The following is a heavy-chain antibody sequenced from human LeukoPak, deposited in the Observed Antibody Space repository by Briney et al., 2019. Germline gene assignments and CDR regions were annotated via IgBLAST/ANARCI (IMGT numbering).Heavy chain of an antibody. Sequence: QPGGSLGLSCRASGFPFSTYAMSWVRQPPGKGLEWVASISGRGELTYYTDSVRGRFTISRDNSRSTLYLQMNFLRTDDTAVNYCVKDRPNYYGSEGHYYRQNGDSWGQGTLVTVSS. D-gene: IGHD3-22*01. V-gene: IGHV3-23*01. J-gene: IGHJ5*01. CDR2: ISGRGELT. CDR1: GFPFSTYA. CDR3: VKDRPNYYGSEGHYYRQNGDS.